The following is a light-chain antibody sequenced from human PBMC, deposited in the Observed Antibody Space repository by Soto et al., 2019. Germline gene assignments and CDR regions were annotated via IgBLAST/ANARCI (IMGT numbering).Light chain of an antibody. CDR3: CAFAGSSPTYV. Sequence: QSALGQPASVSGSPGQSITISCTGTSSDFGTYNRVSWYQQHPGKAPRVMIYEDARRPSGVSDRFSGSKSGNSASLTISVLQTEHEADYYCCAFAGSSPTYVFGTGTKVTVL. CDR2: EDA. CDR1: SSDFGTYNR. J-gene: IGLJ1*01. V-gene: IGLV2-23*01.